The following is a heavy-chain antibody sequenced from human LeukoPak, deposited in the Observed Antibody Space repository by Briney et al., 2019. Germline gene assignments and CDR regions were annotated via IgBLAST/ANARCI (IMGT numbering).Heavy chain of an antibody. CDR1: GFTFSSYA. D-gene: IGHD2-8*01. J-gene: IGHJ4*02. CDR3: AKQVLVTGYGTTASCPSDD. Sequence: GGSLRLSCAASGFTFSSYALSWVRQAPGKGLEWVSAVSGGGGVTYYADSVKGRFTISRDNSRNTLYLQMNSLKADDTAVYYCAKQVLVTGYGTTASCPSDDWGQGPLAPSP. CDR2: VSGGGGVT. V-gene: IGHV3-23*01.